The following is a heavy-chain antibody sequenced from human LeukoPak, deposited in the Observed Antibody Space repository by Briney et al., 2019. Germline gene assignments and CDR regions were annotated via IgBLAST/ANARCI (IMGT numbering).Heavy chain of an antibody. CDR2: ISGSGGST. Sequence: PGGSLRLSCAASGFTFSSYAMSWVRQAPGKGLEWVSAISGSGGSTYYADSVKGRFTISRDNSKNTLYLQMNSLRAEDTAVQYCAKVLVDSSSWGSPTPVFDDWGQGTLVTVSS. V-gene: IGHV3-23*01. CDR3: AKVLVDSSSWGSPTPVFDD. J-gene: IGHJ4*02. D-gene: IGHD6-6*01. CDR1: GFTFSSYA.